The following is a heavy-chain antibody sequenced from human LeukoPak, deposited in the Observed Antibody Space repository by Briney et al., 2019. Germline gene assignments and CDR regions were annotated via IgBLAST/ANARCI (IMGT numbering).Heavy chain of an antibody. D-gene: IGHD6-13*01. J-gene: IGHJ4*02. CDR3: AKPRDSCSWSSFLADY. CDR1: GFTFSSYA. CDR2: ISGSGGST. V-gene: IGHV3-23*01. Sequence: GGSLRLSCAASGFTFSSYAMSWVRQAPGKGLEWVSAISGSGGSTYYADSVKGRFTISRDNSKNTLYLQINSLRAEDTAVYYYAKPRDSCSWSSFLADYWGQGTLVTVSS.